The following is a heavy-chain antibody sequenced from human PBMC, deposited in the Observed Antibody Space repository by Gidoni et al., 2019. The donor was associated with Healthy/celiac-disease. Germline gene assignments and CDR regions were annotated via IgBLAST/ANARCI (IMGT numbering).Heavy chain of an antibody. J-gene: IGHJ4*02. V-gene: IGHV4-34*01. CDR3: ARIEDSSGWYYFDY. CDR2: INHSGST. CDR1: GGSFSGYY. Sequence: QVQLQQWGAGLLKPSEPLSLTCAVYGGSFSGYYWSWIRQPPGKGLEWIGEINHSGSTNYNPSLKSRVTISVDTSKNQFSLKLSSVTAADTAVYYCARIEDSSGWYYFDYWGQGTLVTVSS. D-gene: IGHD6-19*01.